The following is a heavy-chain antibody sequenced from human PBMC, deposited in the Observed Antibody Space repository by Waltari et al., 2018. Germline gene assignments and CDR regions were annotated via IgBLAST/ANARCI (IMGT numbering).Heavy chain of an antibody. CDR2: IYYSGST. V-gene: IGHV4-39*01. Sequence: QLQLQESGPGLVKPSETLSLTCTVSGGSISSSSYYWGWIRQPPGKGLEWIGSIYYSGSTYDNPSLKRRVTISVDTSKNQFSLKLSSVTAADTAVYYCARTYDFWSGYYTNDAFDIWGQGTMVTVSS. D-gene: IGHD3-3*01. J-gene: IGHJ3*02. CDR3: ARTYDFWSGYYTNDAFDI. CDR1: GGSISSSSYY.